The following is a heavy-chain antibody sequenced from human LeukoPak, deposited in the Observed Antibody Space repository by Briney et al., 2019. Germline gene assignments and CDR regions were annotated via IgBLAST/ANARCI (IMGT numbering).Heavy chain of an antibody. D-gene: IGHD2-2*01. J-gene: IGHJ4*02. CDR1: GFTFSSYA. Sequence: GGSLRLSCAASGFTFSSYAMHWVRQAPGKGLEYVSAISSNGGSTYYANSVKGRFTISRDNSKNTLYLQMGSLRAEDMAVYYCARHCSSTSCPPWGRGTLVTVSS. CDR2: ISSNGGST. V-gene: IGHV3-64*01. CDR3: ARHCSSTSCPP.